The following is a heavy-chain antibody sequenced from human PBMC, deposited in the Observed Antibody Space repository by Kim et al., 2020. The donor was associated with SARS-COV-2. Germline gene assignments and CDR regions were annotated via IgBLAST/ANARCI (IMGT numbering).Heavy chain of an antibody. CDR3: AKESIGDISGTWATEPNAFDV. Sequence: SETLSLTCTVSGGSVSRQYWSWIRQSPEKGLEWIGYVYYSGTAIYNPSLRDRVSMSVDTSKNKFSLRLASVTAADTAPYFCAKESIGDISGTWATEPNAFDVWGLGTMVFVS. CDR2: VYYSGTA. V-gene: IGHV4-59*02. D-gene: IGHD6-25*01. CDR1: GGSVSRQY. J-gene: IGHJ3*01.